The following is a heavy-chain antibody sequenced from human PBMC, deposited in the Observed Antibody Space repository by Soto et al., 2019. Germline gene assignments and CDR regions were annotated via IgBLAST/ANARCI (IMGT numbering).Heavy chain of an antibody. Sequence: GSLLLACAASGFKFSNYAMSWVRQAPGKGLEWVSLISATGGGTYYADSVKGRFTISRDNSHNTLYLQVHSLTAEDTAVYYCAKDRRAGGNSAFYFDFWGQGAQVTVSS. CDR3: AKDRRAGGNSAFYFDF. V-gene: IGHV3-23*01. D-gene: IGHD3-16*01. CDR1: GFKFSNYA. CDR2: ISATGGGT. J-gene: IGHJ4*02.